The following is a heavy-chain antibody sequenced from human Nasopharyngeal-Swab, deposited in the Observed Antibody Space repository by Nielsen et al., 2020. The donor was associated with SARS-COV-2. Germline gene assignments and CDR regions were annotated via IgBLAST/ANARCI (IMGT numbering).Heavy chain of an antibody. D-gene: IGHD3-10*01. V-gene: IGHV4-31*02. CDR2: IYYSGST. CDR3: ASTLAMVRGVIRDY. Sequence: RQAPGKGLEWIGYIYYSGSTYYNPSLKSRVTISVDTSKNQFSLKLSSVTAADTAVYYCASTLAMVRGVIRDYWGQGTLVTV. J-gene: IGHJ4*02.